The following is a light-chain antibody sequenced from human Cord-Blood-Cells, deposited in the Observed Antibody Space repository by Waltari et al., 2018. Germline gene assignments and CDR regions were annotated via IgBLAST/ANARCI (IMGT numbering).Light chain of an antibody. Sequence: DIVMSQSPDSLAVSLGERATINCKSRQSVLYSSNNKNYFAWYQQKPGQPPKLLIYWASTREAGVPNRFSGRGSGTDFTLTISSLQAEDVAVYYCQQYYSTPWTFGQGTKVEIK. CDR1: QSVLYSSNNKNY. V-gene: IGKV4-1*01. J-gene: IGKJ1*01. CDR3: QQYYSTPWT. CDR2: WAS.